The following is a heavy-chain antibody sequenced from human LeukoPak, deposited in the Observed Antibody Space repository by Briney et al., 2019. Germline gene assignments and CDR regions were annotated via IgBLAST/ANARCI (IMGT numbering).Heavy chain of an antibody. CDR2: IYYSGST. J-gene: IGHJ4*02. CDR3: ASGSSSGYDMGY. V-gene: IGHV4-31*03. D-gene: IGHD5-12*01. CDR1: GGSISSGGYY. Sequence: PSQTLSPTCTVSGGSISSGGYYWSWIRQHPGKGLEWIGYIYYSGSTYYNPSLKSRVTISVDTSKNQFSLKLSSVTAADTAVYYCASGSSSGYDMGYWGQGTLVTVSS.